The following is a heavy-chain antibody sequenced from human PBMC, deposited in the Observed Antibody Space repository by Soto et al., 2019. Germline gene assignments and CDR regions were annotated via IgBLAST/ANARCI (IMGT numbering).Heavy chain of an antibody. CDR2: ISYDGSNK. J-gene: IGHJ4*02. Sequence: QVQLVESGGGVVQPGRSLRLSCAASGFTFSSYAMHWVRQAPGKGLEWVAVISYDGSNKYYADSVKGRFTISRDNSKKTWYLQMKRLRAEDTAVYYCARDXXXXXXXXXXXXXXYXGQGTLVTVSS. CDR1: GFTFSSYA. V-gene: IGHV3-30-3*01. CDR3: ARDXXXXXXXXXXXXXXY.